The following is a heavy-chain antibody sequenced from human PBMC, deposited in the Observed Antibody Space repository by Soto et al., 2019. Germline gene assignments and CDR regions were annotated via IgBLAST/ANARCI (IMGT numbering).Heavy chain of an antibody. CDR2: IDPSDSYT. D-gene: IGHD3-9*01. Sequence: PGESLKISCKGSGYSFTSYWISWVRQMPGKGLEWMGRIDPSDSYTNYSPSFQGHVTISADKSISTAYLQWSSLKASDTAMYYCARHLPYYDILTGYLNSYYYGMDVWGEGTTVTVSS. CDR1: GYSFTSYW. CDR3: ARHLPYYDILTGYLNSYYYGMDV. V-gene: IGHV5-10-1*01. J-gene: IGHJ6*02.